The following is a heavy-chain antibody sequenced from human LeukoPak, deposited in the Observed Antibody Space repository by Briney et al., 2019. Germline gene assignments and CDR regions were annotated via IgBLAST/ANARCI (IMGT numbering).Heavy chain of an antibody. CDR2: INANSGTT. V-gene: IGHV3-23*01. CDR3: AKPISGGLAVTADWFHP. J-gene: IGHJ5*01. D-gene: IGHD6-19*01. CDR1: GFAFSFYA. Sequence: GGSLRLSCAASGFAFSFYAMSWLRQPPGKGLGWVSTINANSGTTSYAASVRGRFTISRDNSKNTLYLQVNTLRADDTATYYCAKPISGGLAVTADWFHPWGQGTLVVVSS.